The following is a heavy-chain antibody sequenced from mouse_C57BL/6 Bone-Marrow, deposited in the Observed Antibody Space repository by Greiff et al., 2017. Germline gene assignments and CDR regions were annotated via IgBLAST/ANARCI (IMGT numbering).Heavy chain of an antibody. V-gene: IGHV14-4*01. J-gene: IGHJ3*01. Sequence: EVKLQQSGAELVRPGASVKLSCTASGFNIKDDYMHWVKQRPEQGLEWIGWIDPENGDTEYASKFQGKATITADTSSNTAYLQLSSLTSEDTAVYYCTPLITTVVAPRFAYWGQGTLVTVSA. CDR1: GFNIKDDY. CDR2: IDPENGDT. D-gene: IGHD1-1*01. CDR3: TPLITTVVAPRFAY.